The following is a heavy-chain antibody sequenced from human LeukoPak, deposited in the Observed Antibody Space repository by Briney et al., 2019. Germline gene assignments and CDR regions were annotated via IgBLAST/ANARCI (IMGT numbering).Heavy chain of an antibody. CDR3: ARASVGSGYDADWFDP. Sequence: SQTLSLTCTVSGGSISSGDYYWSWIRQPPGKGLEWIGYIYYSGSTYYNPSLKRRVTISVDTSKNQFSLKLSSVTAADTAVYYCARASVGSGYDADWFDPWGQGTLVTVSS. J-gene: IGHJ5*02. CDR1: GGSISSGDYY. V-gene: IGHV4-30-4*01. D-gene: IGHD5-12*01. CDR2: IYYSGST.